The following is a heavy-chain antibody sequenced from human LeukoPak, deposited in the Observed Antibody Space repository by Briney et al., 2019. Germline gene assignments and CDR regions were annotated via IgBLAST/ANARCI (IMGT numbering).Heavy chain of an antibody. Sequence: GGSLRLSCGASGFILSSQAMHWVRQAPGKGLEWVAVILSDGNNKYYADSVKGRFTLSRDNSQNTLYLRMNSLRPEDTAVYYCARDPGFLQQLGTQFDYWGQGTLVTVSS. J-gene: IGHJ4*02. D-gene: IGHD6-13*01. V-gene: IGHV3-30-3*01. CDR1: GFILSSQA. CDR2: ILSDGNNK. CDR3: ARDPGFLQQLGTQFDY.